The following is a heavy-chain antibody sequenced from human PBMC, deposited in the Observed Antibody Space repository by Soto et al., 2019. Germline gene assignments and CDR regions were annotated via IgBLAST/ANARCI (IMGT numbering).Heavy chain of an antibody. CDR2: IYSGGST. V-gene: IGHV3-53*01. D-gene: IGHD6-13*01. Sequence: GGSLILSCAASGFTVSSNYMSWVRQAPGKGLEWVSVIYSGGSTYYADSVKGRFTISRDNSKNTLYLQMNSLRAEDTALYYCARGYSSSWYYFDYWGQGTLVTVSS. CDR1: GFTVSSNY. CDR3: ARGYSSSWYYFDY. J-gene: IGHJ4*02.